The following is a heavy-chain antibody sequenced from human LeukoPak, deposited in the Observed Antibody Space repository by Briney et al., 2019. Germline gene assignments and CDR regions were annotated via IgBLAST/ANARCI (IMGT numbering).Heavy chain of an antibody. Sequence: GGSLRLSCAASGFTFSSYDMHWVRQAPGRGLEWVSAIGLAGDTYYPDSVKGRFTISRENAKNSMHLQMNSLKDGDTAVYYCIRRGIQVSGIDAFDIWGQGTVVTVPS. D-gene: IGHD5/OR15-5a*01. V-gene: IGHV3-13*01. CDR2: IGLAGDT. J-gene: IGHJ3*02. CDR1: GFTFSSYD. CDR3: IRRGIQVSGIDAFDI.